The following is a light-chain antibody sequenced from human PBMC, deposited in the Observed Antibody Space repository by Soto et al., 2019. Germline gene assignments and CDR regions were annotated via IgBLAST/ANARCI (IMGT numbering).Light chain of an antibody. CDR2: AAS. Sequence: DIQMTQSPSSLSASAGDRVTITCRASQSISSYLNWYQQKPGKVPKLLIYAASTLQSGVPSRFSGSGSGTDFTLTISSLQPEDVATYYCQKYNSALFTFGPGTKVDTK. CDR3: QKYNSALFT. V-gene: IGKV1-27*01. CDR1: QSISSY. J-gene: IGKJ3*01.